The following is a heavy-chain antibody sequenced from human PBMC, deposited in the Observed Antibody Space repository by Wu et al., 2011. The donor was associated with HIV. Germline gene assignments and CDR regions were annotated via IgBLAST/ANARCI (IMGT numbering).Heavy chain of an antibody. CDR2: INPNSGAT. CDR3: LSGADGDRDLSMPGKPEAH. J-gene: IGHJ4*02. Sequence: LVQSGAELKKPGASLNVSCKASGYTFTGYYLHWVRQAPGQGLEWMGWINPNSGATNYAQTFQGRVAMTRDTSINTVYMEIHSLKDDDTAVYYCLSGADGDRDLSMPGKPEAHWGQGTRVTVSS. CDR1: GYTFTGYY. V-gene: IGHV1-2*02. D-gene: IGHD2/OR15-2a*01.